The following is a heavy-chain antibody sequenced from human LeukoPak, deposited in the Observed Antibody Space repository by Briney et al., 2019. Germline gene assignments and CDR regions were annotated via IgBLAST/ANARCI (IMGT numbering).Heavy chain of an antibody. V-gene: IGHV1-24*01. CDR1: GYTLTELS. D-gene: IGHD3-10*01. CDR3: ATGPVEMVRGAIPPDYYYYNMDV. J-gene: IGHJ6*02. CDR2: IDPGDGET. Sequence: GASVKVSCKVSGYTLTELSMHWVRQAPGKGLEWVGGIDPGDGETIYAQKFQGRVTMTEDTSTDTAYVELSSLRSDDTAVYYCATGPVEMVRGAIPPDYYYYNMDVWGQGTTVTVSS.